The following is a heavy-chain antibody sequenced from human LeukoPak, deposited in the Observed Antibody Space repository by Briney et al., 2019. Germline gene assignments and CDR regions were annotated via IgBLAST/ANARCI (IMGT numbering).Heavy chain of an antibody. CDR2: IKQDGSEK. Sequence: GGSLRLSCAASGFTFSNAWMSWVRQAPGKGLEWVANIKQDGSEKYYVGSVKGRFTISRDNAKNSLFLQMNSLRVGDTAVYYCAGKDYDFWRGGFDMWGRGTMVTVSS. CDR1: GFTFSNAW. J-gene: IGHJ3*02. CDR3: AGKDYDFWRGGFDM. D-gene: IGHD3-3*01. V-gene: IGHV3-7*01.